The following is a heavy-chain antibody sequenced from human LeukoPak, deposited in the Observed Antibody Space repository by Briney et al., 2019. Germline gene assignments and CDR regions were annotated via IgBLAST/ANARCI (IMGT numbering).Heavy chain of an antibody. CDR2: IYYSGST. J-gene: IGHJ4*02. CDR1: GGSISSSSYY. CDR3: ARGRGYYDFWSGLLPTYYFDY. D-gene: IGHD3-3*01. Sequence: SETLSLTCTVSGGSISSSSYYWGWIRQPPGKGLEWIGSIYYSGSTNYNPSLKSRVTISVDTSKNQFSLKLSSVTAADTAVYYCARGRGYYDFWSGLLPTYYFDYWGQGTLVTVSS. V-gene: IGHV4-39*07.